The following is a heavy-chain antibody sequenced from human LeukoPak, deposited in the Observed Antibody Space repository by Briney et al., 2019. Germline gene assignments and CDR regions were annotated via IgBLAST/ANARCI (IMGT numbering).Heavy chain of an antibody. CDR3: ARGNYYDYPDY. J-gene: IGHJ4*02. CDR1: GFTFSSYG. Sequence: GGSLRLSCAASGFTFSSYGMHWVRQSPGKGLEWVAVIWYDGSNKYYADSVKGRFTISRDNSKNTLYLQMNSLRAEDTAVYYCARGNYYDYPDYWGQGTLVTVSS. D-gene: IGHD3-10*01. V-gene: IGHV3-33*01. CDR2: IWYDGSNK.